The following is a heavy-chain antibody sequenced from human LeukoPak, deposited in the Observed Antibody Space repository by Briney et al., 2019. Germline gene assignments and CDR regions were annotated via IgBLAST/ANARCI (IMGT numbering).Heavy chain of an antibody. CDR3: ARDPPGLRYFDP. CDR1: GGSISSYY. V-gene: IGHV4-4*08. D-gene: IGHD3-9*01. J-gene: IGHJ5*02. Sequence: PSETLSLTCTVSGGSISSYYWSLIRQPPGKALDWIAYIDNSGDTNSNPSLKSRVTISVDTSKNQFSLRLNSVTAADTAFYFCARDPPGLRYFDPWGQGTLVTVSS. CDR2: IDNSGDT.